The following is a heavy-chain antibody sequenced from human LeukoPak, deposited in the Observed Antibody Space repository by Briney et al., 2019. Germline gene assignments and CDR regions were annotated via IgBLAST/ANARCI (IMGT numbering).Heavy chain of an antibody. CDR1: GGSISSYY. V-gene: IGHV4-59*12. Sequence: SETLSLTCTVSGGSISSYYWSWIRQPPGKGLEWIGYIYYSGSTNYNPSLKSRVTISVDTSKNQFSLKLSSVTAADTAVYYCARAGRVYCSSTSCYTIGAFDIWGQGTVVTVSS. CDR2: IYYSGST. J-gene: IGHJ3*02. D-gene: IGHD2-2*02. CDR3: ARAGRVYCSSTSCYTIGAFDI.